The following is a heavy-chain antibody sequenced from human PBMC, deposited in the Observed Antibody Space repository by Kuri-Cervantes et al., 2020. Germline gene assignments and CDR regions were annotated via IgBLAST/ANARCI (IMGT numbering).Heavy chain of an antibody. J-gene: IGHJ3*02. V-gene: IGHV1-18*01. CDR3: ARLITIFGGDAFDI. Sequence: ASVKVSCKASGYTFTSYGISWVRQAPGQGLEWMGWINAYNGNTNYAQKLQGRVTMTTDTSTSTAYMELRSLRSDDTAVYYCARLITIFGGDAFDIWGQGTMVTVSS. D-gene: IGHD3-3*01. CDR2: INAYNGNT. CDR1: GYTFTSYG.